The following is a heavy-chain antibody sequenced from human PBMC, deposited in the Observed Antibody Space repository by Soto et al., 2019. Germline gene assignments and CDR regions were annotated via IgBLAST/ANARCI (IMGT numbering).Heavy chain of an antibody. V-gene: IGHV4-39*01. D-gene: IGHD3-10*01. CDR3: AITMVRGVMVLDP. CDR2: IYYSGST. Sequence: SETLSLTCPVSGCSISSSSYYWGWIRQPPGKGLEWIGSIYYSGSTYYNPSLKSRVTISVDTSKNQFSLKLSSVTAADTAVYYCAITMVRGVMVLDPWGQGTLVTVSS. CDR1: GCSISSSSYY. J-gene: IGHJ5*02.